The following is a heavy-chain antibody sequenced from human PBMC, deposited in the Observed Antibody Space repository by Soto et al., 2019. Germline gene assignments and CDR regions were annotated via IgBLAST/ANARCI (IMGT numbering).Heavy chain of an antibody. J-gene: IGHJ6*02. Sequence: QVQLVQSGAEVKKPGSSVKVSCKASGGTFSSYAISWVRQAPGQGLEWMGGIIPIFGTANYAQKFQGRVTVXADESTSTAYRELSSLRSEDTAVYYWARSHTGVRFYYGMDVWGQGSTVTVSS. V-gene: IGHV1-69*12. CDR2: IIPIFGTA. CDR1: GGTFSSYA. D-gene: IGHD3-10*01. CDR3: ARSHTGVRFYYGMDV.